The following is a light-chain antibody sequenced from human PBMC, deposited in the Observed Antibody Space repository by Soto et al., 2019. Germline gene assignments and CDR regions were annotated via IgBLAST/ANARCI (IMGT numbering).Light chain of an antibody. V-gene: IGKV3D-15*01. CDR3: HQYNKWPLYT. CDR1: QSVNNN. Sequence: ELVLTQSPATLSVSPGERATLSCRASQSVNNNLAWYQQKPGQPPRLLIYGASTSATDIPARFSGSGSGTEFTLTISNLQSEDFAVYYCHQYNKWPLYTFGLGTKLEI. CDR2: GAS. J-gene: IGKJ2*01.